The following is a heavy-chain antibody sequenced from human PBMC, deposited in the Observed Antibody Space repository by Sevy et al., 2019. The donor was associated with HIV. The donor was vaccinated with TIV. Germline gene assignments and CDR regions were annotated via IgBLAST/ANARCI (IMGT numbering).Heavy chain of an antibody. J-gene: IGHJ5*02. Sequence: ASVKVSCKASGYTFTSYGISWVRQAPGQGLEWMGWISAYNGNTNYAQTLQGRVTMTTDTSTSTAYMELRSLRSDDTAVYYCARDVVVPAARRDDWFDPWGQGTLVTVSS. CDR2: ISAYNGNT. CDR3: ARDVVVPAARRDDWFDP. V-gene: IGHV1-18*04. D-gene: IGHD2-2*01. CDR1: GYTFTSYG.